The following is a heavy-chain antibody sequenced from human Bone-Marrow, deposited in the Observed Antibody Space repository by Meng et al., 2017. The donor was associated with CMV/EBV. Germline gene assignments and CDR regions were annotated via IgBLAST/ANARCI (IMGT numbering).Heavy chain of an antibody. CDR3: GTDDYGPFTY. CDR1: GYTFTDYY. J-gene: IGHJ4*02. Sequence: QVQLVQSGAEVKKPGASVKVSCKVSGYTFTDYYIHWMRQAPGQGLEWMGWIDPKSGGTNYAQRFQGRVTMTRDASITTVYMDLNSLNSDDTAVYFCGTDDYGPFTYWGQGTLVTVSS. CDR2: IDPKSGGT. D-gene: IGHD4/OR15-4a*01. V-gene: IGHV1-2*02.